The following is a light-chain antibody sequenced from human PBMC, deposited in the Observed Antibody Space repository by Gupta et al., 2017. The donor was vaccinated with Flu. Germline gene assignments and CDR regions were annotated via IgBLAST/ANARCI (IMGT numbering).Light chain of an antibody. J-gene: IGLJ1*01. CDR2: DVS. Sequence: QSALSQPAFVSWSPGHSINISCTGTISDVGNSDYVSWYEQDPGKDPKLLIYDVSNRPSGVSSRFSGSKSGNTASLTMSGLQAEGGTEYYWSSYTSTTTFYVFGTGTKVTVL. CDR3: SSYTSTTTFYV. CDR1: ISDVGNSDY. V-gene: IGLV2-14*01.